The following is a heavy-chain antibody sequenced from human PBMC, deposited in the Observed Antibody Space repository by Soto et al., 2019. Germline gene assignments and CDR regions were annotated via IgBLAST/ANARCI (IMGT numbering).Heavy chain of an antibody. CDR2: IYYSGST. Sequence: SETLSLTCTVSGGSISSYYWSWIRQPPGKGLEWIGYIYYSGSTNYNPSLKSRVTISVDTSKNQFSLKLSSVTAADTAVYYCARTYYDYIWGNHYYYMDVWGKGTTVTVSS. J-gene: IGHJ6*03. D-gene: IGHD3-16*01. CDR3: ARTYYDYIWGNHYYYMDV. CDR1: GGSISSYY. V-gene: IGHV4-59*01.